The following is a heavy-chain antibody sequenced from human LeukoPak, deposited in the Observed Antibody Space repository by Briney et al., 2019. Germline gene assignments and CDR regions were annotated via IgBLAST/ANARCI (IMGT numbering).Heavy chain of an antibody. Sequence: SETLSPTCTVSGGSINSYYWSWIRQTAGKGPEWIGRIYSSGSATYNPSLRTRVIMSVDTPKNQFSLTLSSLTAADTAVYYCARAMFSSSWFILDHWGQGTLVTVSS. CDR1: GGSINSYY. CDR3: ARAMFSSSWFILDH. D-gene: IGHD6-13*01. CDR2: IYSSGSA. J-gene: IGHJ4*02. V-gene: IGHV4-4*07.